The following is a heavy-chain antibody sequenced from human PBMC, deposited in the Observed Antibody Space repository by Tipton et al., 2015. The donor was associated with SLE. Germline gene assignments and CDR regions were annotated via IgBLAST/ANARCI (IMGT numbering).Heavy chain of an antibody. CDR3: ARSPGTARAEYFHH. CDR1: GDSVTSGLYY. V-gene: IGHV4-34*01. Sequence: TLSLTCSVSGDSVTSGLYYWSWIRQPPGKGLEWIGEINHRGSTNYNPSLKSRITISVDTSKNQFSLKLNSVTAADTAVYYCARSPGTARAEYFHHWGQGTLVTVSS. CDR2: INHRGST. D-gene: IGHD1-14*01. J-gene: IGHJ1*01.